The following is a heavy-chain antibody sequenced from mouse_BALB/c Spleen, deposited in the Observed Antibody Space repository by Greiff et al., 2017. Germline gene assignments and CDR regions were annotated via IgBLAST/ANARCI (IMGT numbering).Heavy chain of an antibody. J-gene: IGHJ4*01. CDR3: ARGGYRYDGGYAMDY. CDR1: GFTFSSYG. D-gene: IGHD2-14*01. Sequence: EVQLVESGGDLVKPGGSLKLSCAASGFTFSSYGMSWVRQTPDKRLEWVATISSGGSYTYYPDSVKGRFTISRDNAKNTLYLQMSSLKSEDTAMYYCARGGYRYDGGYAMDYWGQGTSVTVSS. CDR2: ISSGGSYT. V-gene: IGHV5-6*01.